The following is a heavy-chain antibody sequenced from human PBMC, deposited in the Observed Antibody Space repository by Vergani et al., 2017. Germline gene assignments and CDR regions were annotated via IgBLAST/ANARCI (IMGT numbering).Heavy chain of an antibody. V-gene: IGHV3-7*01. J-gene: IGHJ6*02. Sequence: EVQLVESGGGLVQPGGSLRLSCAASGFTFSSYWMSWVRQAPGKGLEWVANIKQDGSEKYYVDSVKGRFTISRHNAKNSLYLQMNSLRAEDTAVYYCARDPTYCSSTSCYNAYYYGMDVWGQGTTVTVSS. CDR2: IKQDGSEK. CDR1: GFTFSSYW. D-gene: IGHD2-2*02. CDR3: ARDPTYCSSTSCYNAYYYGMDV.